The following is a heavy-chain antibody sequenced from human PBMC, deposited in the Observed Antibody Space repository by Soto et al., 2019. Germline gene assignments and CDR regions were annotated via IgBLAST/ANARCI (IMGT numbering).Heavy chain of an antibody. CDR1: GYSFSSYW. V-gene: IGHV5-51*01. J-gene: IGHJ3*02. CDR2: IWPGDSDT. Sequence: GESLKISWKGSGYSFSSYWIGWVLQMPGKGLEWMGIIWPGDSDTRYSPSFQGQVTISADKSISTAYLQWSSLKASDTAMHYCARGHYDSSGYGAFDIWGQGTMVTVS. CDR3: ARGHYDSSGYGAFDI. D-gene: IGHD3-22*01.